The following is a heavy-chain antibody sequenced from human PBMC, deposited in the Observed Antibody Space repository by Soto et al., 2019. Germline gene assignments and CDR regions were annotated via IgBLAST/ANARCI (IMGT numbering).Heavy chain of an antibody. J-gene: IGHJ4*02. D-gene: IGHD3-3*01. CDR1: GGSISSSNW. V-gene: IGHV4-4*02. CDR2: IYHSGST. Sequence: SETLSLTCAVSGGSISSSNWWSWVRQPPGKGLEWIGEIYHSGSTNYNPSLKSRVTISVGKSKNQFSLKLSSVTAADTAVYYCARVIMIFGVANLGSYFDYWGQGTRVTVSS. CDR3: ARVIMIFGVANLGSYFDY.